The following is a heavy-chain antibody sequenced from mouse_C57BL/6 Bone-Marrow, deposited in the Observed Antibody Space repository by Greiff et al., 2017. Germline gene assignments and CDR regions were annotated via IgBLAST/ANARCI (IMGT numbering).Heavy chain of an antibody. D-gene: IGHD1-1*01. V-gene: IGHV5-6*01. J-gene: IGHJ3*01. CDR3: ARQGDYGSSPFAY. Sequence: EVQLQQSGGDLVKPGGSLKLSCAASGFTFSSYGMSWVRQTPDKRLEWVATISSGGSYTYYPDSVKGRFTISRDNAKNTLYLQMSSLKSEDTAMYYCARQGDYGSSPFAYWGQGTLVTVSA. CDR1: GFTFSSYG. CDR2: ISSGGSYT.